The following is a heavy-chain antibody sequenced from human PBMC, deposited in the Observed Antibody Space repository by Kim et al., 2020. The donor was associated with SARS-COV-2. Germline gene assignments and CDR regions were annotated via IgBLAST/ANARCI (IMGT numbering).Heavy chain of an antibody. Sequence: GGSLRLSCAASGFSFNNYAMLWARQAPGKGLEWVALIAYDGSYQYYADSVKGRFTISRDSSENTLYLQMNSLRPDDTAIYYCAREIRGFYPAYWGQGTRVTVSS. J-gene: IGHJ4*02. CDR1: GFSFNNYA. CDR2: IAYDGSYQ. CDR3: AREIRGFYPAY. D-gene: IGHD3-16*02. V-gene: IGHV3-30*04.